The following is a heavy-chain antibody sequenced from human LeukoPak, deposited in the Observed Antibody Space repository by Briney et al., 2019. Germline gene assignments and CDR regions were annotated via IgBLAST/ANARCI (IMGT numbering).Heavy chain of an antibody. CDR1: GYSFTDYY. CDR3: ARADRLHGGPYLIGP. Sequence: GASVKVSCKTSGYSFTDYYMHWGREAPGQGVEWMGWINTNRGGTRSAQKFQGRVTMTRDTSITTVYMEVSWLTSDDTAIYYCARADRLHGGPYLIGPWGQGTLVTVSS. J-gene: IGHJ5*02. D-gene: IGHD2-21*01. V-gene: IGHV1-2*02. CDR2: INTNRGGT.